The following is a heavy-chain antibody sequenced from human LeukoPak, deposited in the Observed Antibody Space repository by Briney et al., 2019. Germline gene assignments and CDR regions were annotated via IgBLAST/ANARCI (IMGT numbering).Heavy chain of an antibody. V-gene: IGHV3-30*01. CDR3: ARGPGPIAGAKNPFDI. D-gene: IGHD1-26*01. J-gene: IGHJ3*02. Sequence: PGRSLRLSCAASGFTFSAYAMHWVRQAPGKGLEWVAVISYDGSNKYYADSVKGRFTISGDKSKDTLYLQMNSLRPEDTAVYYCARGPGPIAGAKNPFDIWGQGTMVTVSS. CDR2: ISYDGSNK. CDR1: GFTFSAYA.